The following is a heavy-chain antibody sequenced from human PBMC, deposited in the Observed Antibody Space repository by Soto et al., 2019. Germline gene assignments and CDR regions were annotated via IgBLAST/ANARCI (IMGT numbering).Heavy chain of an antibody. Sequence: SETLSLTCAVYGGSLSGYYWSWVRQPPGKGLEWIGEINHSGSTNYNPSLKSRVTITVDTSKNQFSLKLSSVTAADTAVYYCARGLLRGFIAAAGRKSNWFDPWGQGTLVTVSS. V-gene: IGHV4-34*01. CDR2: INHSGST. D-gene: IGHD6-13*01. CDR1: GGSLSGYY. CDR3: ARGLLRGFIAAAGRKSNWFDP. J-gene: IGHJ5*02.